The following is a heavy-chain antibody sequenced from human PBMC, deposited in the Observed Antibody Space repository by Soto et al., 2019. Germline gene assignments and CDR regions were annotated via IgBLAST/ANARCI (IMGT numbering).Heavy chain of an antibody. J-gene: IGHJ6*03. D-gene: IGHD6-6*01. CDR2: IIPIFGTA. CDR1: GGTFSSYA. V-gene: IGHV1-69*13. CDR3: ARDRVRYSSSSGGYYYYMDV. Sequence: ASVKVSCKASGGTFSSYAISWVRQAPGQGLEWMGGIIPIFGTANYAQKFQGRVTITADESTSTAYMELSSLRSEDTAVYSCARDRVRYSSSSGGYYYYMDVWGKGTTVTVSS.